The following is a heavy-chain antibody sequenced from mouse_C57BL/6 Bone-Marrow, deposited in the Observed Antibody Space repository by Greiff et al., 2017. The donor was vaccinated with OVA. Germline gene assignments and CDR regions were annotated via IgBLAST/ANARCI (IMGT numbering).Heavy chain of an antibody. D-gene: IGHD4-1*01. V-gene: IGHV5-4*01. J-gene: IGHJ3*01. Sequence: EVQRVESGGGLVKPGGSLKLSCAASGFTFSSYAMSWVRQTPEKRLEWVATISDGGSYTYYPDNVKGRFTISRDNAKNNLYLQMSHLKSEDTAMYYCARESWGFAYWGQGTLVTVSA. CDR1: GFTFSSYA. CDR2: ISDGGSYT. CDR3: ARESWGFAY.